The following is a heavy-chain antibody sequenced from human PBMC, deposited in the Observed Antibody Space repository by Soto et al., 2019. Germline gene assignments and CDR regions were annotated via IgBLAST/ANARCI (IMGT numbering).Heavy chain of an antibody. CDR1: GGSISSGGYS. CDR3: ARADDSSGYFDY. D-gene: IGHD3-22*01. V-gene: IGHV4-30-2*01. Sequence: SETLSLTCAVSGGSISSGGYSWSWIRQPPGKGLEWIGYIYHSGSTYYNPSLKSRVTISVDRSKNQFSLKLSSVTAADTAVYYCARADDSSGYFDYWGQGTLVTVSS. CDR2: IYHSGST. J-gene: IGHJ4*02.